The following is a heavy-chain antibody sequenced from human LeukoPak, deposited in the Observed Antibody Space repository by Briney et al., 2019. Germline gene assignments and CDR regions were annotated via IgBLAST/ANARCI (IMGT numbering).Heavy chain of an antibody. CDR1: GGSISSSNW. V-gene: IGHV4-4*02. Sequence: PSETLPLTCAVSGGSISSSNWWSWVRQPPGKGLEWIGEIFHSGSVNYNPSLKSRVTISVDNSKNQFSLRLSSVTAADTAVYYCVRDRNSNLRLGFWGQGTLVTVSS. CDR2: IFHSGSV. J-gene: IGHJ4*02. CDR3: VRDRNSNLRLGF. D-gene: IGHD5-12*01.